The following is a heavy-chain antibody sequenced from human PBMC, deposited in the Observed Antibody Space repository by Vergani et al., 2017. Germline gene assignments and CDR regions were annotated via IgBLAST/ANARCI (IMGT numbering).Heavy chain of an antibody. CDR3: ARRATITMVRSLDY. D-gene: IGHD3-10*01. V-gene: IGHV3-21*01. CDR1: GFTFSSDS. Sequence: EEKREEEGGGEGKKGGSRRLSCAACGFTFSSDSMNWVRQAPGKGLEWVSSISRSSSYIYYADSVKGRFTISRDNAKDSLYLQMNSLRAEDTAVYYCARRATITMVRSLDYWGQGTLVTVSS. CDR2: ISRSSSYI. J-gene: IGHJ4*02.